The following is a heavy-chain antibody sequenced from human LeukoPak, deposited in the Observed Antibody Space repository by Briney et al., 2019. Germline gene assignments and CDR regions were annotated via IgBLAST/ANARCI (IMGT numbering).Heavy chain of an antibody. D-gene: IGHD3-3*01. CDR3: AKSPITIFGVANYYFDY. CDR2: ISGSGGST. V-gene: IGHV3-23*01. J-gene: IGHJ4*02. Sequence: GGPLRLSCAASGFTFSSYAMSWVRQAPGKGLEWVSAISGSGGSTYYADSVKGRFTISRDNSKNTLYLQMNSLRAEDTAVYYCAKSPITIFGVANYYFDYWGQGTLVTVSS. CDR1: GFTFSSYA.